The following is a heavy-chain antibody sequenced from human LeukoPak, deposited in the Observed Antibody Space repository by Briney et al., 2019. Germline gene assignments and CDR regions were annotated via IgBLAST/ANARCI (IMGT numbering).Heavy chain of an antibody. D-gene: IGHD3-22*01. J-gene: IGHJ4*02. CDR1: GFTLSSHW. V-gene: IGHV3-7*01. CDR2: IKPDGSEK. CDR3: ARDIYYDSSGYYY. Sequence: PGGSLRLSCAASGFTLSSHWMSWVRQAPGKGLKWVANIKPDGSEKYYVDSVKGRFTISRDNAKNSLYLQMNSLRAEDTAVYYCARDIYYDSSGYYYWGQGTLVTVSS.